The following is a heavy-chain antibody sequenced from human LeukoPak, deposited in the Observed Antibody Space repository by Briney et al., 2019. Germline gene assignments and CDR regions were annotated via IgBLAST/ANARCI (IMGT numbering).Heavy chain of an antibody. CDR1: GLTISDYY. V-gene: IGHV3-11*01. J-gene: IGHJ4*02. D-gene: IGHD4-11*01. CDR3: ATYGTPTTGYYFDY. CDR2: ISGSGRTI. Sequence: GGSLRLSCAASGLTISDYYMRWIRQAPGKGLEWGSYISGSGRTIYYADFVRGRFTISRDNAKNSLFLQMNSLRDEDTAVYYCATYGTPTTGYYFDYWGQGNLVTVSS.